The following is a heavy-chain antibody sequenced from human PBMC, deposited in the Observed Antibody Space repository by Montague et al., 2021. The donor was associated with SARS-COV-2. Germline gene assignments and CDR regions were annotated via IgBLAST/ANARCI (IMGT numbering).Heavy chain of an antibody. Sequence: SETLSLTCTVSGGSIRNSIYYWDWIRQPPGKGLEWIGSIYYTENTYYNPSLKSRVTISIDTSKNQFSLKLSSVTAADTAVYYCARHRSVYSFGSGVFDYWGQGTLVTVSS. CDR1: GGSIRNSIYY. J-gene: IGHJ4*02. V-gene: IGHV4-39*01. CDR2: IYYTENT. D-gene: IGHD5-18*01. CDR3: ARHRSVYSFGSGVFDY.